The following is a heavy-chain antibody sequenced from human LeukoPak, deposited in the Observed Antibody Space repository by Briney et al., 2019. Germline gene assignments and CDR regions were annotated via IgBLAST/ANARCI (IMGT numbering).Heavy chain of an antibody. CDR1: GLTVNDNY. J-gene: IGHJ4*02. Sequence: GGSLRLSCALSGLTVNDNYMSWVRQAPGRGLEWVSLIFPDGQTYYADFVQGRFSISRDMSRNILFLDMSSLRAEDTAVFFCARANPVYGDFDYWGQGTLVTVSS. D-gene: IGHD4-17*01. CDR2: IFPDGQT. CDR3: ARANPVYGDFDY. V-gene: IGHV3-53*01.